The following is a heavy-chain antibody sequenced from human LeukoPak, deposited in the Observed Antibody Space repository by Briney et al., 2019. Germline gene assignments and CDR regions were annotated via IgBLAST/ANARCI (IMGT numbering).Heavy chain of an antibody. CDR1: GFTFSSYS. Sequence: SGGSLRLSCAASGFTFSSYSMNWVRQAPGKGLEWVSSISSSSSYIYYADSVKGRFTISRDNAKNSLYLQMNSLRAEDTAVYYCARGPSGYYPHFDYWGQGTLVTVSS. D-gene: IGHD3-3*01. CDR3: ARGPSGYYPHFDY. J-gene: IGHJ4*02. CDR2: ISSSSSYI. V-gene: IGHV3-21*01.